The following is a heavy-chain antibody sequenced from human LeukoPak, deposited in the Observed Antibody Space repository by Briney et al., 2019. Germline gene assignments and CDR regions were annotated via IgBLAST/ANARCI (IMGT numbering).Heavy chain of an antibody. J-gene: IGHJ4*02. CDR3: ARDNGWLQLTYFDY. CDR2: ISSSGSTI. D-gene: IGHD5-24*01. V-gene: IGHV3-11*01. CDR1: GFTFSDYY. Sequence: GRSLRLSCAASGFTFSDYYMSWIRQAPGKGLEWVSYISSSGSTIYYADSVKGRFTISRDNAKNSLYLQMNSLRAEDTAVYYCARDNGWLQLTYFDYWGQGTLVTVSS.